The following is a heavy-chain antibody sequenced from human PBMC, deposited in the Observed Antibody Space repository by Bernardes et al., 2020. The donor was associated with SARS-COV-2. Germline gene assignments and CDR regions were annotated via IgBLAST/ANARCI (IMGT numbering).Heavy chain of an antibody. CDR3: ASDSWSSIWGDLQINWFDP. V-gene: IGHV3-23*01. Sequence: GGSLRLSCAASGFTFFNYAMSWVRQAPGKGLEWVSAISGGGHSTYYADSVRGRFTISRDNSKNTLYLQMNSLRGDDTAVYYCASDSWSSIWGDLQINWFDPWGQGTLVTVSS. J-gene: IGHJ5*02. CDR2: ISGGGHST. CDR1: GFTFFNYA. D-gene: IGHD6-13*01.